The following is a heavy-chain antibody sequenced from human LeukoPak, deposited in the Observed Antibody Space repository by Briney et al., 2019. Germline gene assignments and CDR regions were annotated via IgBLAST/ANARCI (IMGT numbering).Heavy chain of an antibody. CDR1: GGSITDYY. Sequence: SETLSLTCALSGGSITDYYYNWVRQPPGKGLEWIGEINHSGSTTYNPSLKSRVIIAVDTSKNQFSLKLTSVTAADTAVYYCARVGDLFGAHRVRGLPPDYYYMDVWGKGTTVTISS. D-gene: IGHD3-10*01. CDR2: INHSGST. J-gene: IGHJ6*03. V-gene: IGHV4-34*01. CDR3: ARVGDLFGAHRVRGLPPDYYYMDV.